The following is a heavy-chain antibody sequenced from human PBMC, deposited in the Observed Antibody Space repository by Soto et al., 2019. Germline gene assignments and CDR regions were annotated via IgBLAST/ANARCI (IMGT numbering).Heavy chain of an antibody. J-gene: IGHJ4*02. D-gene: IGHD1-1*01. Sequence: QITLKESGPTLVKPTQTLTLTCTFSGFSLSTHGVGVGWIRQPPGKALEWLALIYWDDDKRYSPSLKSRLTLTHDTSTTQVVLTLTNMDPVDTATYYCAHRRPGSWNFDSWGQGTLVTVSS. CDR3: AHRRPGSWNFDS. V-gene: IGHV2-5*02. CDR1: GFSLSTHGVG. CDR2: IYWDDDK.